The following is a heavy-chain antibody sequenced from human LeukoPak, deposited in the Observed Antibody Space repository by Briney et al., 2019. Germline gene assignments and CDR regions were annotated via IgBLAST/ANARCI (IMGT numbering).Heavy chain of an antibody. J-gene: IGHJ4*02. D-gene: IGHD2-2*02. V-gene: IGHV3-48*03. CDR1: GFTFSSYE. CDR2: ISSSGSTI. CDR3: ARIYPLYHFDY. Sequence: GGSLRLSCAASGFTFSSYEMNWVRQAPGKGLEWVSYISSSGSTIYYADSVKGRFTISRDNAKNSLYLQMNSLRAEDTAVYYCARIYPLYHFDYWGQGTLVTVSS.